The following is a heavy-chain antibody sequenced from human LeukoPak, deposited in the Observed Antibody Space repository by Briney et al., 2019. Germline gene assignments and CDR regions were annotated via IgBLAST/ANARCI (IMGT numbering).Heavy chain of an antibody. Sequence: SETLSLTCTVCGGSISSYYWSWIRQPAGKGLEWIGRIYTSGSTNYNPSLKSRVTMSVDTSKNQFSLKLSSVTAADTAVYYCARVSAARPWYYFDYWGQGTLVTVSS. CDR3: ARVSAARPWYYFDY. V-gene: IGHV4-4*07. CDR2: IYTSGST. D-gene: IGHD6-6*01. CDR1: GGSISSYY. J-gene: IGHJ4*02.